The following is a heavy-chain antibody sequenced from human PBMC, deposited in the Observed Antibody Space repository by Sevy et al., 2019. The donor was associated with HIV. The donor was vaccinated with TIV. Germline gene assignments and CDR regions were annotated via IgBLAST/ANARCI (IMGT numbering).Heavy chain of an antibody. V-gene: IGHV5-51*01. CDR3: ARRGYDSSGYPQYYFDY. J-gene: IGHJ4*02. D-gene: IGHD3-22*01. CDR2: IYPDDSEI. Sequence: GESLKIYCKGSGYKFTSYWIAWVRQMPGKGLEWMGIIYPDDSEIRYSPSLQGQVTISVDKSISTAYLQWTNLKASDTAMYFCARRGYDSSGYPQYYFDYWGQGTLVTVSS. CDR1: GYKFTSYW.